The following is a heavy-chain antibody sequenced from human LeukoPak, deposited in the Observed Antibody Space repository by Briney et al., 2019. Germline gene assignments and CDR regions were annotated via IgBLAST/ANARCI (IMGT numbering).Heavy chain of an antibody. D-gene: IGHD6-13*01. CDR3: ARQGSSASAVDY. CDR1: GYSFATYW. J-gene: IGHJ4*02. V-gene: IGHV5-51*01. CDR2: IYPGDSDT. Sequence: GESLKISRKGSGYSFATYWIAWVRQMPGKGLEWMGIIYPGDSDTRYSPSFQGQVTISADKSIGTAYLQWSSLKASDTAMYYCARQGSSASAVDYWGQGTLVTVSS.